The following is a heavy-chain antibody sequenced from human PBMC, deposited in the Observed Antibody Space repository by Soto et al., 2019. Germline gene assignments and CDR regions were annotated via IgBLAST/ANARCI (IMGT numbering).Heavy chain of an antibody. D-gene: IGHD2-8*02. CDR2: IIPILTTP. Sequence: QVQLVQSGAEVTKTGSSVKVSCTASGGTFSIYGFSWVRQAPGQGPEWIGGIIPILTTPNYAQKFQGRVTIVADESTTTVYMELSSLKFEDTAVYYCATSVGIAPTGEDGMDVWGQGTSVTVSS. CDR1: GGTFSIYG. J-gene: IGHJ6*02. V-gene: IGHV1-69*01. CDR3: ATSVGIAPTGEDGMDV.